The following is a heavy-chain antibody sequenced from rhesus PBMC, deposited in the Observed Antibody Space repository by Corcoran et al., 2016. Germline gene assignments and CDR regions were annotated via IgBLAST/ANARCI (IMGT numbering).Heavy chain of an antibody. CDR2: IYGGGGNT. D-gene: IGHD4-35*01. CDR1: GGSISTTYW. Sequence: QVQLQESGPAVVKPSETLSLTCAGSGGSISTTYWWTWIRQSPGKGLEWSGVIYGGGGNTEYNPSLRSRVIISIDTSKNQLSLKLNSVTAADTAVYFCARRSVTGHFDYWGQGVLVTVPS. J-gene: IGHJ4*01. V-gene: IGHV4-93*02. CDR3: ARRSVTGHFDY.